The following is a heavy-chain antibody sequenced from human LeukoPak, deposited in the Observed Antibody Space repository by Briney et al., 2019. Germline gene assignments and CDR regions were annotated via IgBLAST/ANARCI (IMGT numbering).Heavy chain of an antibody. V-gene: IGHV3-23*01. Sequence: GGSLRLSCAASGFTFSSYVMSWARQAPGKGLEWVSAISGSGGSTYYADSVKGRFTISRDNSKNTLYLQMNSLRAEDTAVYYCAKDDGDFWSGSKNNRPIDYWGQGTLVTVSS. CDR3: AKDDGDFWSGSKNNRPIDY. D-gene: IGHD3-3*01. CDR2: ISGSGGST. CDR1: GFTFSSYV. J-gene: IGHJ4*02.